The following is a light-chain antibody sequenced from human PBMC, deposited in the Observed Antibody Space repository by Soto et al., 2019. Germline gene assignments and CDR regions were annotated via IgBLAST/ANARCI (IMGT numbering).Light chain of an antibody. CDR1: SSDIGSSNY. V-gene: IGLV2-14*03. CDR3: SSYGSSSTL. CDR2: DVS. Sequence: QSALTQPASLSGSPGQSITISCTGTSSDIGSSNYVSWYQQHPGKAPKLMIFDVSYRPSGISDRFSGSKSGNTASLTISGLQPEVEADYYLSSYGSSSTLFGGGTKHTVL. J-gene: IGLJ2*01.